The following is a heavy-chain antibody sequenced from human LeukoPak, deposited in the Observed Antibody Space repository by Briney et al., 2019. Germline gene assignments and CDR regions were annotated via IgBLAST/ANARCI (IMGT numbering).Heavy chain of an antibody. V-gene: IGHV3-30*18. Sequence: GGSLRLSCAASGFTFSSYGMHWVRQAPGKGLEWVAVISYDGSNKYYADSVKGRFTISRDNSKNTLYLQMNSLRAEDTAVYYCAKDPEDGSSWYSASGYWGQGTLVTVSS. CDR2: ISYDGSNK. CDR3: AKDPEDGSSWYSASGY. CDR1: GFTFSSYG. J-gene: IGHJ4*02. D-gene: IGHD6-13*01.